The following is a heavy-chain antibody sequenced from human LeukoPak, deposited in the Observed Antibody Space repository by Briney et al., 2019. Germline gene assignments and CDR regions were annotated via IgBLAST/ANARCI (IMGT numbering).Heavy chain of an antibody. D-gene: IGHD3-3*01. CDR1: GFTFSSYS. Sequence: GGSLRLSCAASGFTFSSYSMNWVRQAPGKGLEWVSYISSSSSTIYYADSVKGRFTISRDNAKNSLYLQMNSLRAEDTAVYYCARDRHSITIFGVVPSADVRGGQGTLVTVSS. CDR2: ISSSSSTI. CDR3: ARDRHSITIFGVVPSADVR. J-gene: IGHJ4*02. V-gene: IGHV3-48*01.